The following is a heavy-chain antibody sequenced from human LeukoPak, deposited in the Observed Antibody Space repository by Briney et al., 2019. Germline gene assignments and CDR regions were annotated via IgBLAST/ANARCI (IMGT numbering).Heavy chain of an antibody. V-gene: IGHV3-15*01. J-gene: IGHJ4*02. CDR3: TTDLYSYASGRYNETFDY. CDR1: GFTVSSNY. Sequence: GGSLRLSCAASGFTVSSNYMSWVRQAPGKGLEWVGRIKSKTDGGTTDYAAPVKGRFSISRDDSKNTLYLQMNSLETEDTAVYYCTTDLYSYASGRYNETFDYWGQGTLVTVSS. D-gene: IGHD3-10*01. CDR2: IKSKTDGGTT.